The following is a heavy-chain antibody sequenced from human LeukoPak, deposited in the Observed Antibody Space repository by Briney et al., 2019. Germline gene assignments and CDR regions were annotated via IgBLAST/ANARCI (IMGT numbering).Heavy chain of an antibody. CDR3: ASNAPTSRGAFGI. J-gene: IGHJ3*02. CDR1: GGSISSYY. D-gene: IGHD2-2*01. Sequence: SETLSLTCTVSGGSISSYYWSWIRQPPGKGLEWIGYIYYSGSTNYNPSLKSRVTISVDTSKNQFSLKLSSVTAADTAVYYCASNAPTSRGAFGIWGQGTMVTVSS. V-gene: IGHV4-59*01. CDR2: IYYSGST.